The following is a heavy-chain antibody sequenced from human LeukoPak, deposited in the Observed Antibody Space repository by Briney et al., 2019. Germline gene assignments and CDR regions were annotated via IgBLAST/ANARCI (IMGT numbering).Heavy chain of an antibody. CDR1: GGTFSSYA. CDR3: ARGEALRYSYYYYGMDV. CDR2: IIPIFGIA. V-gene: IGHV1-69*04. D-gene: IGHD1-1*01. J-gene: IGHJ6*02. Sequence: GASVKVSCKASGGTFSSYAISWVRQAPGQGLEWMGRIIPIFGIANYAQKFQGRVTITADKSTSTAYMELSSLRSEDTAVYYCARGEALRYSYYYYGMDVWGQGTTVTVSS.